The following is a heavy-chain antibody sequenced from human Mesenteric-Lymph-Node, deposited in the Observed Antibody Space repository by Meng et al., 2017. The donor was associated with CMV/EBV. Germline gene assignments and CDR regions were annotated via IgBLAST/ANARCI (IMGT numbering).Heavy chain of an antibody. CDR3: ASAYDFWSDY. J-gene: IGHJ4*02. V-gene: IGHV3-7*01. Sequence: GESLKISCAASGFTFSSYWMSWVRQAPGKGLEWVANIKQDGSEKCYVDSVKGRFTISRDNAKNSLYLQMSSLRAEDTAVYYCASAYDFWSDYWGQGTLVTVSS. CDR2: IKQDGSEK. D-gene: IGHD3-3*01. CDR1: GFTFSSYW.